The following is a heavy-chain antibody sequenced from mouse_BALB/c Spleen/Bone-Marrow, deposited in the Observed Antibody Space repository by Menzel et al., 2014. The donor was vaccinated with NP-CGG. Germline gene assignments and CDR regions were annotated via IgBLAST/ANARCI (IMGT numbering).Heavy chain of an antibody. V-gene: IGHV3-1*02. Sequence: EVPLQQSGPDLVKPSQSLSLTCTVTGYSITSGYSWHWIRQFPGNKLEWMGYIHYSGSTNYNPSLHSRISITRYTSKNQFCLQLNLVTTEDTATYYCGVYCNYWYFDDWGAETTVTVAS. CDR1: GYSITSGYS. CDR2: IHYSGST. CDR3: GVYCNYWYFDD. D-gene: IGHD2-3*01. J-gene: IGHJ1*01.